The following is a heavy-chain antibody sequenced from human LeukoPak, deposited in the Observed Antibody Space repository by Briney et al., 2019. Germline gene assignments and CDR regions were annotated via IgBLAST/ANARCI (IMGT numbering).Heavy chain of an antibody. CDR2: IKQDGSEK. D-gene: IGHD5-24*01. V-gene: IGHV3-7*03. CDR1: GFTFSNYW. CDR3: ARASDPWLQLT. Sequence: GGSPISSCAASGFTFSNYWMIWFSQSPVTALAGVGNIKQDGSEKRYADSVRGRFSISRDNAQTSLYLQMNSLRAEDTAVYYCARASDPWLQLTWGQGTLVTVSS. J-gene: IGHJ5*02.